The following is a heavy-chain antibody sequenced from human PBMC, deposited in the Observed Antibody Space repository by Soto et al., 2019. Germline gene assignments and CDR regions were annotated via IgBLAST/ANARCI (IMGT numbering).Heavy chain of an antibody. Sequence: ASVKVSCKTSGYPFTSNSLSWVRRAPGQGLEWMGWISPHNGNAKYAQKFQDRVTMTADTAASTVYMELRSLRSDDSAVFYCARERSGWYAFGGQGTLAPGS. CDR3: ARERSGWYAF. V-gene: IGHV1-18*01. J-gene: IGHJ4*02. CDR1: GYPFTSNS. CDR2: ISPHNGNA. D-gene: IGHD6-19*01.